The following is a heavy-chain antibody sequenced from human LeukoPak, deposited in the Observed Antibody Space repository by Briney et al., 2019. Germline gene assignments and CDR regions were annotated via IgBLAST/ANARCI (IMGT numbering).Heavy chain of an antibody. CDR1: GGSISSSSYY. V-gene: IGHV4-39*01. CDR3: ASPLYCSSTSCSDY. J-gene: IGHJ4*02. CDR2: IYYSGST. Sequence: SQTLSLTCTVSGGSISSSSYYWGWIRQPPGKGLEWIGSIYYSGSTYYNPSLKSRVTISVDTSKNQFSLKLSSVTAADTAVYYCASPLYCSSTSCSDYWGQGTLVTVSS. D-gene: IGHD2-2*01.